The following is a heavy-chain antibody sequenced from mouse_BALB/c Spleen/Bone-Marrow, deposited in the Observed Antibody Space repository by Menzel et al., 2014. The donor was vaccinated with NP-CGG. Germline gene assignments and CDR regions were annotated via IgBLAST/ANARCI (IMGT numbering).Heavy chain of an antibody. CDR2: ISSGGSYT. Sequence: EVKLVESGGVLVKPGGSLRLSCAASGFTFSTYAMSRVRQSPEKRLEWVAEISSGGSYTYYPDTVTGRFTISRDNAKNTLYLEMSSLRSEDTAMYYCARDGYGSSDWGQGTLVTVSA. J-gene: IGHJ3*01. CDR3: ARDGYGSSD. V-gene: IGHV5-9-4*01. D-gene: IGHD1-1*01. CDR1: GFTFSTYA.